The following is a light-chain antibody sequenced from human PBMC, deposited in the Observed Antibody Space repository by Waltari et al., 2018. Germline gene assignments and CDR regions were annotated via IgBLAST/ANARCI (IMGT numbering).Light chain of an antibody. J-gene: IGKJ1*01. CDR2: AAS. CDR3: MQDYSYPRT. Sequence: AIQVTQSPASLSASVGARVTITCRASQAIRNDLGWYQQKPGMAPKPLIYAASRLEGGVPSRFSGSGSGTDFTLTISNLQPEDFASYYCMQDYSYPRTFGQGTKVEIK. V-gene: IGKV1-6*01. CDR1: QAIRND.